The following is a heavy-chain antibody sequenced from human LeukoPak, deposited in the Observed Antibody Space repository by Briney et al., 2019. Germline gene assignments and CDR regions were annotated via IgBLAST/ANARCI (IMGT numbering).Heavy chain of an antibody. J-gene: IGHJ5*02. CDR2: IYYTGST. CDR1: GGSISSYY. Sequence: SETLSLTCTVSGGSISSYYWSWIRQPPGKGLEWIGYIYYTGSTNYNPSLKSRVTIFLDTSKNQFSLKLNSVTAADTAVYYCARDIVGATRWFDPWGQGTLVTVSS. V-gene: IGHV4-59*01. CDR3: ARDIVGATRWFDP. D-gene: IGHD1-26*01.